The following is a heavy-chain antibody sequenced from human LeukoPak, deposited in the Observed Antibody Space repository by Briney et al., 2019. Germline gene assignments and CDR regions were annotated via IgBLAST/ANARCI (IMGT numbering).Heavy chain of an antibody. V-gene: IGHV3-7*03. CDR1: TYMFNNYW. CDR2: INHNGNVN. Sequence: GESLRLSCAGSTYMFNNYWMTWVRQAPGKGLEWVASINHNGNVNYYVDSVKGRFTISRDNAKNSLYLQMSNLRAEDTAVYFCARGGGLDVWGQGATVTVSS. CDR3: ARGGGLDV. D-gene: IGHD3-16*01. J-gene: IGHJ6*02.